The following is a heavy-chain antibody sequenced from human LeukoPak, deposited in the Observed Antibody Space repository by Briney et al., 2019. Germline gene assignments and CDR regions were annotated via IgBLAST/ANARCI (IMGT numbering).Heavy chain of an antibody. CDR1: GYTFTGYY. J-gene: IGHJ4*02. CDR2: INPNSGGT. Sequence: GASVKVSCKASGYTFTGYYMHWVRQAPGQGLERMGWINPNSGGTNYAQKFQGRVTMTRGTSISTAYMELSRLRSDDTAVYYCARTEEWAVDIDYWGQGTLVTVSS. V-gene: IGHV1-2*02. CDR3: ARTEEWAVDIDY. D-gene: IGHD2-8*01.